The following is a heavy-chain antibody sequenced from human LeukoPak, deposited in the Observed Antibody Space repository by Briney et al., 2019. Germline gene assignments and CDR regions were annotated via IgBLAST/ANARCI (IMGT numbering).Heavy chain of an antibody. J-gene: IGHJ4*02. CDR3: ARMSGSHIDY. CDR2: IRYDGSNK. V-gene: IGHV3-30*02. Sequence: GGSLRLSCAASRFTFSSYGMHWVRQAPGKGLEWVAFIRYDGSNKYYADSVKGRFTISRDNSKNTLYLQMNSLRAEDTAVYYCARMSGSHIDYWGQGTLVTVSS. D-gene: IGHD1-26*01. CDR1: RFTFSSYG.